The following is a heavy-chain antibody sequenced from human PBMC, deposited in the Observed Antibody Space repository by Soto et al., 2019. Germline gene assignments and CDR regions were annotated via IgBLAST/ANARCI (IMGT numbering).Heavy chain of an antibody. CDR3: ARAGGSCLGVSCTHRYFYGMDV. CDR2: INSDGSDT. J-gene: IGHJ6*02. Sequence: EVQLEESGGGLVQPGGSLRVSCAASGFTFSRFWMHWVRQAPGMGLVLVSRINSDGSDTNYADSVKGRFTISRDNAKNTLSLHMNSLRAEDTAVYYCARAGGSCLGVSCTHRYFYGMDVWCQGTTVTVSS. D-gene: IGHD2-15*01. CDR1: GFTFSRFW. V-gene: IGHV3-74*01.